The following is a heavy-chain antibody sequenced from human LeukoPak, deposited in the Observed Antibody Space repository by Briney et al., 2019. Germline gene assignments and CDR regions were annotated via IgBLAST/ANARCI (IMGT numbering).Heavy chain of an antibody. CDR1: GYTFTGYY. D-gene: IGHD2-15*01. J-gene: IGHJ5*02. CDR2: INPNSGGT. V-gene: IGHV1-2*02. CDR3: ARDRLRLGYERTNWFDP. Sequence: GASVKVSCKASGYTFTGYYMHWVRQAPGQGLEWMGWINPNSGGTIYAQNFQGRVTMTRDTSISTAYMELSSLRSDDTAVYYCARDRLRLGYERTNWFDPWGQGTLVTVSS.